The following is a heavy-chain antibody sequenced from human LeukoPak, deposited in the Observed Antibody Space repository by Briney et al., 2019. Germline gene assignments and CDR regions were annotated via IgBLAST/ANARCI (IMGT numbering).Heavy chain of an antibody. CDR1: GGTFSSYA. V-gene: IGHV1-69*05. D-gene: IGHD2-2*01. CDR2: NIPIFGTA. J-gene: IGHJ6*03. CDR3: ARESSTSRGYYYMDV. Sequence: ASVKVSCKASGGTFSSYAISWVRQAPGQGLEWMGGNIPIFGTANYAQKFQGRVTIATDESTSTAYMELSSLRSEDTAVYYCARESSTSRGYYYMDVWGKGTTVTVSS.